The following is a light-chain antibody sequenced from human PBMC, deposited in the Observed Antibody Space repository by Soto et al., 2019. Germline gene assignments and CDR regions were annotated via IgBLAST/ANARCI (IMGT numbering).Light chain of an antibody. CDR1: QSVSSN. CDR3: QQYTTWPRS. CDR2: GAS. V-gene: IGKV3-15*01. J-gene: IGKJ3*01. Sequence: EIVMTQSPATLSVSPGERATLSCRASQSVSSNLAWYQQKPGQAPRLLIYGASTRATGIPARFSGSGSGTGFPLTISSLQSEDFAIFYCQQYTTWPRSLGPGTKVDIK.